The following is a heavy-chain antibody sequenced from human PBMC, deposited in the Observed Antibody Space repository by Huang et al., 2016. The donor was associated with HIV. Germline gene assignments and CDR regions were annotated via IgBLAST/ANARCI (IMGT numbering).Heavy chain of an antibody. Sequence: QVQLVQSGPEVRKPGASVKVSCKASGYNFITYGITWVRQAPGQGLEWMGWISTHKGNTNYAQHFQGRVTMTTDTSANTAYMELSSLTSDDTAVYFCARRDYGVTDGAFDIWGQGTLVTVSS. V-gene: IGHV1-18*04. J-gene: IGHJ3*02. D-gene: IGHD3-10*01. CDR3: ARRDYGVTDGAFDI. CDR1: GYNFITYG. CDR2: ISTHKGNT.